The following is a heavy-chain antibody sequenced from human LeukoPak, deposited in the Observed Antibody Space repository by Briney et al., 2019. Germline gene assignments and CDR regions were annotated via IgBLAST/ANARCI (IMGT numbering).Heavy chain of an antibody. Sequence: GGSLRLSCATSGFTFSSYGMHWVRQAPGKGLEWVAVIWYDGSNIHYADSVQGRFTISRDSSKNMLYLQMNSLRAEDAGVYYCANNGVSPNYYYGMNVWGQGTTVTVSS. CDR1: GFTFSSYG. D-gene: IGHD2-8*01. V-gene: IGHV3-33*06. J-gene: IGHJ6*02. CDR3: ANNGVSPNYYYGMNV. CDR2: IWYDGSNI.